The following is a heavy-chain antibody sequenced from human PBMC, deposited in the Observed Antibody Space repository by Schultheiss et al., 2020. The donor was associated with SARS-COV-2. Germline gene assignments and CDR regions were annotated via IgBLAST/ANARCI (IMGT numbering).Heavy chain of an antibody. J-gene: IGHJ4*02. CDR1: GFTFDDYA. D-gene: IGHD6-13*01. V-gene: IGHV3-9*01. Sequence: GGSLRLSCAASGFTFDDYAMHWVRQAPGKGLEWVSGISWNSGSIGYADSVKGRFTISRDNAKNSLYLQMNSLKTEDTAVYYCTRRKAAGTFDYWGQGTLVTVSS. CDR2: ISWNSGSI. CDR3: TRRKAAGTFDY.